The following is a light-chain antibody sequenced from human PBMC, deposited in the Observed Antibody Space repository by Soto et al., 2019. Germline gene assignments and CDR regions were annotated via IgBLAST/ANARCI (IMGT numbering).Light chain of an antibody. V-gene: IGKV3-15*01. CDR3: QQYTNWVRT. Sequence: EIVMTQSPATLSVSPGERATLSCRASQSIGSNLVWYQQRPGQAPRLLIYDASTRATGVPARFSGSGSGTEFTLTISSLQSEDFAVYYCQQYTNWVRTFGQGTKLDIK. CDR2: DAS. CDR1: QSIGSN. J-gene: IGKJ1*01.